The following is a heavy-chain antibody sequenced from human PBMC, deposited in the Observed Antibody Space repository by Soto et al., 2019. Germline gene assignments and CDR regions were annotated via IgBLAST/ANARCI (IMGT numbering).Heavy chain of an antibody. CDR1: GFTFSNYA. CDR2: ISFDGNKK. Sequence: QVQLVDSGGGVVQPGGSLRLSCAASGFTFSNYAMHWVRQAPGKGLEWVTVISFDGNKKYYADSVKGRFTMSRDNSKNTLFLHMNSLRDEDTAMYYCARDWGCRGGNCYNYFDYWGQGTLVTVSS. V-gene: IGHV3-33*01. CDR3: ARDWGCRGGNCYNYFDY. D-gene: IGHD2-15*01. J-gene: IGHJ4*02.